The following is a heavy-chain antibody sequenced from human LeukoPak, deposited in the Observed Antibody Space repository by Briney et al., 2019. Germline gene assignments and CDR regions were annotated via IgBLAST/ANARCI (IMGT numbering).Heavy chain of an antibody. CDR1: GGSISSCD. J-gene: IGHJ3*02. Sequence: SETPSLTCTVSGGSISSCDWSWIRMPQRQGLGWNGYIYYSGSTNYNPSLKSRVTISVDTSKNQFSLKLSSVTAADTAVYYCARHVGDFWSGYYTGAFDIWGQGTMVTVSS. D-gene: IGHD3-3*01. CDR2: IYYSGST. V-gene: IGHV4-59*08. CDR3: ARHVGDFWSGYYTGAFDI.